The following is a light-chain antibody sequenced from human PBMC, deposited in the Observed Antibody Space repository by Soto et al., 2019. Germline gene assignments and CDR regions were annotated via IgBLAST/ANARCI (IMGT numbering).Light chain of an antibody. CDR1: QSLNSND. CDR3: QQYRTSPQLT. Sequence: EIVLTQSPDTLSLSPGERATLSCRARQSLNSNDLAWYQQKPGQAPRLIIYIASRRPTGIPDRFSGSGSGTDFTLTISRLEPEDFAVYYCQQYRTSPQLTFGGGTKVEIK. CDR2: IAS. V-gene: IGKV3-20*01. J-gene: IGKJ4*01.